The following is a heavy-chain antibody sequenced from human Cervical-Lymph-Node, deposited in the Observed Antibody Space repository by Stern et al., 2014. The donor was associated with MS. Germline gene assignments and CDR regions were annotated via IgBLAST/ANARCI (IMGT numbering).Heavy chain of an antibody. CDR1: GFTFSSYW. CDR2: IKSDGSSP. CDR3: ARVSSSWTFDY. D-gene: IGHD6-13*01. V-gene: IGHV3-74*02. Sequence: EVQLVESGGGLVQPGGSLRLSCTASGFTFSSYWMQWVRQAPGKGLAWVSRIKSDGSSPTYADSLKGRFTISRDNAKGTLYLQMSSLRAEDTAVYYCARVSSSWTFDYWGQGTLVTVSS. J-gene: IGHJ4*02.